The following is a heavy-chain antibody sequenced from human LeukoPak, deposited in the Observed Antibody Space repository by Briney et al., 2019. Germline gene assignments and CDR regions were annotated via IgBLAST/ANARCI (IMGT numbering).Heavy chain of an antibody. V-gene: IGHV3-30-3*01. D-gene: IGHD6-19*01. CDR1: GFTFGKYW. J-gene: IGHJ4*02. CDR2: ISYDGGNR. Sequence: GGSLRLSCVASGFTFGKYWMSWVRQAPGKGLEWVAIISYDGGNRYYADSVKDRFTISRDNSKSTLYLQMNSLRAEDTAIYYCARVDSSGWYWYSFDDWGQGTLVTVSS. CDR3: ARVDSSGWYWYSFDD.